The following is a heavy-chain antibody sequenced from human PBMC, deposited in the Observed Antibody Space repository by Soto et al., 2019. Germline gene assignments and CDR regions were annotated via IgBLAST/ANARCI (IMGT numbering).Heavy chain of an antibody. CDR1: GLTFRASA. CDR2: VVVGRGNT. CDR3: AAAVLTHDASGSLVDCFDA. Sequence: ASVKVSCEASGLTFRASAVKWVRQRRGHRLEWIGWVVVGRGNTNYAQDFQGRVTISRDMATNTVYMELSSLRSEDSSLFFCAAAVLTHDASGSLVDCFDAWG. D-gene: IGHD1-26*01. V-gene: IGHV1-58*01. J-gene: IGHJ4*01.